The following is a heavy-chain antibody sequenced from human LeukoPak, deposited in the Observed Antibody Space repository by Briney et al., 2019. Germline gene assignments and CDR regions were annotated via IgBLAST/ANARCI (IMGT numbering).Heavy chain of an antibody. V-gene: IGHV4-39*07. CDR2: INHSGST. J-gene: IGHJ5*02. Sequence: SETLSLTCTVSGGSISSSSYYWGWIRQPPGKGLEWIGEINHSGSTNYNPSLKSRVTISVDTSKNQFSLKLSSVTAADTAVYYCARRAVRGVIITWGQGTLVTVSS. D-gene: IGHD3-10*01. CDR1: GGSISSSSYY. CDR3: ARRAVRGVIIT.